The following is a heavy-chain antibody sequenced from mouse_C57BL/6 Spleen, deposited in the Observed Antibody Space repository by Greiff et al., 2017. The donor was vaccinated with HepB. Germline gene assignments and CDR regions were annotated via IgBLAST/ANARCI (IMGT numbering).Heavy chain of an antibody. J-gene: IGHJ2*01. CDR3: ARRYYGYDEGLYFDY. V-gene: IGHV1-4*01. Sequence: VQLQQSGAELARPGASVKMSCKASGYTFTSYTMHWVKQRPGQGLEWIGYINPSSGYTKYNQKFKDKATLTADKSSSTAYMQLSSLTSEDSAVYYCARRYYGYDEGLYFDYWGQGTTLTVSS. D-gene: IGHD2-2*01. CDR2: INPSSGYT. CDR1: GYTFTSYT.